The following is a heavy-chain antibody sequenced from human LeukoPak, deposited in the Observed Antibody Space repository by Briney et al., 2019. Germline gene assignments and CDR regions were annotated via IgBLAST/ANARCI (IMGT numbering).Heavy chain of an antibody. Sequence: GGSLRLSCAASGFTVSSNYMSWVRQAPGKGLEWVSVIYSGGSTYYADSVTGRFTISRDNSKNTLYLQMNSLRAEDTAVYYCARVRKADGYRFAAFDIWGQGTMVTVSS. CDR1: GFTVSSNY. D-gene: IGHD5-24*01. CDR2: IYSGGST. V-gene: IGHV3-53*01. J-gene: IGHJ3*02. CDR3: ARVRKADGYRFAAFDI.